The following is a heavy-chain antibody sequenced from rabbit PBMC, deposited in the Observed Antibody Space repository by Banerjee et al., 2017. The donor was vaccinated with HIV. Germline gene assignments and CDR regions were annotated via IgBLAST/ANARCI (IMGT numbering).Heavy chain of an antibody. J-gene: IGHJ3*01. Sequence: QEQLEESGGDLVKPEGSLTLTCTASGFSFSSRYWICWVRQAPGKGLEWIACIYVGSSGSTYYASWAKGRFTISKTSSTTVTLQMTSLTAADTASYFCARTDTSGGGAYIYGMDLWGQGTLVTVS. CDR1: GFSFSSRYW. CDR3: ARTDTSGGGAYIYGMDL. D-gene: IGHD1-1*01. CDR2: IYVGSSGST. V-gene: IGHV1S45*01.